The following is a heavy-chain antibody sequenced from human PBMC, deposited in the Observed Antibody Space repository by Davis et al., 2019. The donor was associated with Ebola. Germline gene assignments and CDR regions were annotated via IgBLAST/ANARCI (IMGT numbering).Heavy chain of an antibody. J-gene: IGHJ4*02. Sequence: PSETLSLTCAASGFTFSNVCMAWVRLAPGKGLEWIGRIKSKSAAWTTDYAAPVDGIFTIPRDDSKNTLFLQMNSLKTEDTAVYYCTTGSPWSGSCFDSWGQGTLVTVSS. CDR1: GFTFSNVC. V-gene: IGHV3-15*01. CDR2: IKSKSAAWTT. D-gene: IGHD3-3*01. CDR3: TTGSPWSGSCFDS.